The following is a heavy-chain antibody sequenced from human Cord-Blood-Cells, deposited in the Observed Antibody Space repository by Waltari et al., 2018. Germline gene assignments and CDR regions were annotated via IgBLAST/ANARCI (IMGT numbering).Heavy chain of an antibody. CDR3: ARDRLAMVRGVNWFDP. V-gene: IGHV1-3*01. J-gene: IGHJ5*02. CDR2: INAGNGNT. CDR1: GYTFTSYA. Sequence: QVQLVQSGAEVKKPGASVKVSCKASGYTFTSYAMHWVRQAPGQRLEWMGWINAGNGNTKYSQKFQGRVTITRDTSASTAYMELSRLRSEDTAVYYCARDRLAMVRGVNWFDPWGQGTLVTVSS. D-gene: IGHD3-10*01.